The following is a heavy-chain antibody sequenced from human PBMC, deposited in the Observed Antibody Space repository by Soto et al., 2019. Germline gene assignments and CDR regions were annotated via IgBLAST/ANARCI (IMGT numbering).Heavy chain of an antibody. CDR3: ARDRKESGRITIFGVVIPQWYYYYGMDV. D-gene: IGHD3-3*01. V-gene: IGHV1-69*13. Sequence: SVKVSCKASGGTFSSYAISWVRQAPGQGLEWMGGIIPIFGTANYAQKFQGRVTITADESTSTAYMELSSLRSEDTAVYYCARDRKESGRITIFGVVIPQWYYYYGMDVWGQGTTVTVPS. J-gene: IGHJ6*02. CDR2: IIPIFGTA. CDR1: GGTFSSYA.